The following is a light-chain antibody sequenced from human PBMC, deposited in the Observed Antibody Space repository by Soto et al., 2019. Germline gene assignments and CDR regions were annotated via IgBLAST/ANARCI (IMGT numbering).Light chain of an antibody. CDR2: EFS. CDR1: SSDVGGYNY. CDR3: CSYAGNDNFYV. Sequence: QSALTQPPSASGSPGQSVTISCTGTSSDVGGYNYVSWYQQHPGKAPKLMIYEFSRRPSGVPDRFPGSRSANTAFLTVSGLQAEDEADYYCCSYAGNDNFYVFGTGTKVTVL. V-gene: IGLV2-8*01. J-gene: IGLJ1*01.